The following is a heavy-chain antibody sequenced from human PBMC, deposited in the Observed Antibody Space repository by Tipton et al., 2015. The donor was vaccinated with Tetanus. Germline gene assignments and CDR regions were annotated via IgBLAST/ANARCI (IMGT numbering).Heavy chain of an antibody. V-gene: IGHV4-31*03. CDR2: IYYTALT. D-gene: IGHD6-19*01. CDR1: GGSISSGGYF. CDR3: AILPKHWLAPRGAP. J-gene: IGHJ5*02. Sequence: TLSLTCSVSGGSISSGGYFWTWVRQRPGKGLEWIGNIYYTALTSYTPSLNSRVTISVDTATNHFSLNLTSVTAADTAVYYCAILPKHWLAPRGAPWGQGILVTVSS.